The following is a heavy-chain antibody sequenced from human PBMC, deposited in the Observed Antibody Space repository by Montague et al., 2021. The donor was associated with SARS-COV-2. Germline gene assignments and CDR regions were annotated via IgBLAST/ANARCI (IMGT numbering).Heavy chain of an antibody. Sequence: SLRLSCAASGFPFNTYTLTWVRQAPGKGLEWVSSIFGSGAGTYYADSXXGRVTISRDNSKNTLYLQLHSLRADDTAVYYCAKNGGSGSLVHWYFDLWGRGTPVAVSS. CDR2: IFGSGAGT. D-gene: IGHD3-16*01. CDR1: GFPFNTYT. V-gene: IGHV3-23*01. J-gene: IGHJ2*01. CDR3: AKNGGSGSLVHWYFDL.